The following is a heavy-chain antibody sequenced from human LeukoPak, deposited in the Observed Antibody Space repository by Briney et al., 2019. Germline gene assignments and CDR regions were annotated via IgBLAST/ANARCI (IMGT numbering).Heavy chain of an antibody. V-gene: IGHV4-59*01. CDR3: ARYSYDILTGYPKGWFDP. J-gene: IGHJ5*02. Sequence: PSETLSLTCTVSGGSISSYYWSWIRQPPGKGLEWIGYIYYSGSTNYNPSLKSRVTISVDTSKNQFSLKLSSVTAADTAVYYCARYSYDILTGYPKGWFDPWGQGTLVTVSP. D-gene: IGHD3-9*01. CDR1: GGSISSYY. CDR2: IYYSGST.